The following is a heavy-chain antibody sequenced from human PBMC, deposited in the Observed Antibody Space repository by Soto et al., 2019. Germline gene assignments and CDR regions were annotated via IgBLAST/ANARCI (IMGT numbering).Heavy chain of an antibody. CDR1: GFTVTINY. Sequence: GGSLRLSCAVSGFTVTINYMSWVRQAPGKGLEWVSVIYSGGTIYYADSVKGRFTISRDTSKNTLYLQMNSLRGDDTAVYYCHGYGYWGQGTLVHRLL. CDR2: IYSGGTI. CDR3: HGYGY. V-gene: IGHV3-53*01. D-gene: IGHD5-12*01. J-gene: IGHJ4*02.